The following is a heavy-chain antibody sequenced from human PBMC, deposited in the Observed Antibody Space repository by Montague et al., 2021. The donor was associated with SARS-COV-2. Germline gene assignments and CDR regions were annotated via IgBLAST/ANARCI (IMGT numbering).Heavy chain of an antibody. Sequence: SETLSLTCTVSGASISDHYWSWIRQPPGKGLEWLADIYYSGGINSXASLKSRVTMSVDTSKNQFSLKLISVTAADTAVYYCARAVSVRRAVNWFDPWGQGTLVTVSS. J-gene: IGHJ5*02. CDR3: ARAVSVRRAVNWFDP. CDR1: GASISDHY. V-gene: IGHV4-59*11. CDR2: IYYSGGI. D-gene: IGHD3-10*01.